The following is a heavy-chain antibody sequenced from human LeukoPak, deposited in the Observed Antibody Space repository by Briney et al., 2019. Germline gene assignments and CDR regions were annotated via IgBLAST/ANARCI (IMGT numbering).Heavy chain of an antibody. D-gene: IGHD3-22*01. Sequence: SETLSLTCTVSGGSISSYYWSWIRQPPGKGLEWIGNIYDSGSTNHNPSLKSRVTISVDTSKNQCSLKLSSVTAADTAVYYCARQSISGSSLSYFDYWGQGTLVNVSS. CDR3: ARQSISGSSLSYFDY. V-gene: IGHV4-59*01. CDR2: IYDSGST. CDR1: GGSISSYY. J-gene: IGHJ4*02.